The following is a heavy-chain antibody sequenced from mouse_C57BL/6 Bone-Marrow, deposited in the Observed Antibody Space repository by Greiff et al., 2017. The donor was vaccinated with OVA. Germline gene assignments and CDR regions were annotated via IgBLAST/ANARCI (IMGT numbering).Heavy chain of an antibody. CDR2: IYPRSGNT. D-gene: IGHD2-4*01. J-gene: IGHJ3*01. V-gene: IGHV1-81*01. CDR1: GYTFTSYG. Sequence: QVQLQQSGAELARPGASVKLSCKASGYTFTSYGISWVKQRTGQGLEWIGEIYPRSGNTYYNEKFKGKATLTADKSSSTAYMELRSLTSEDSAVSFCAREVYYDYDWFAYWGQGTLVTVSA. CDR3: AREVYYDYDWFAY.